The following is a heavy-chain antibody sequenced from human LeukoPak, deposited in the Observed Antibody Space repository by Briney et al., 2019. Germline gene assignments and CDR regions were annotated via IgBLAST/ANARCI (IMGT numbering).Heavy chain of an antibody. V-gene: IGHV4-59*08. Sequence: PSETLSLTCTVSGGSISSYYWSWIRQPPGKGLEWIGYIYCSGSTNYIPSLKSRVTISVDTSKNQFSLKLSSVTAADTAVYYCARHSSSWYEDYWGQGTLVTVSS. CDR2: IYCSGST. CDR1: GGSISSYY. CDR3: ARHSSSWYEDY. D-gene: IGHD6-13*01. J-gene: IGHJ4*02.